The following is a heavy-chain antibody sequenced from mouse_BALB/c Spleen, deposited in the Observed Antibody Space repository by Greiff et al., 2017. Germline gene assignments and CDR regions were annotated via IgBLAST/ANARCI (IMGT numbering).Heavy chain of an antibody. CDR2: IRNKANGYTT. Sequence: EVKLMESGGGLVQPGGSLRLSCATSGFTFTDYYMSWVRQPPGKALEWLGVIRNKANGYTTEYSASVKGLFTISRDNSQSILYLQMNTLRAEDSATYYCARDYYGSSYAMDYWGQGTSVTVSS. V-gene: IGHV7-3*02. CDR3: ARDYYGSSYAMDY. J-gene: IGHJ4*01. D-gene: IGHD1-1*01. CDR1: GFTFTDYY.